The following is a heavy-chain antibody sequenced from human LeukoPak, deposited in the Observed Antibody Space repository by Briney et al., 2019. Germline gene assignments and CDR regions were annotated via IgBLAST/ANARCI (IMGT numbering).Heavy chain of an antibody. Sequence: GRSLRLSCVASGFTFTSYAMHWVRQAPGKGLEWVTVISYDGSIKYYADSVKGRFTISRDISKNTLYLQMNSLRAEDTAVYYCARKPDAFDLRGQGTMVTVSS. CDR1: GFTFTSYA. J-gene: IGHJ3*01. CDR3: ARKPDAFDL. V-gene: IGHV3-30-3*01. CDR2: ISYDGSIK.